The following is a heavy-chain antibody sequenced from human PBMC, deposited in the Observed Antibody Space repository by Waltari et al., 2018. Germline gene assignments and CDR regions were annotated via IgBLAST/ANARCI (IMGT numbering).Heavy chain of an antibody. Sequence: QLHLQESGPGLVKPSETLSLTRSVSGGSITNNRHYWGWIRQTPGKGLEWIATISYTGATYNNPSLKSRVTISGDTSKNQFSLKLTSVTAADTAVYYCATYIGASIGTAAFDVWGRGALVTVSS. V-gene: IGHV4-39*01. CDR3: ATYIGASIGTAAFDV. J-gene: IGHJ3*01. CDR2: ISYTGAT. CDR1: GGSITNNRHY. D-gene: IGHD3-16*01.